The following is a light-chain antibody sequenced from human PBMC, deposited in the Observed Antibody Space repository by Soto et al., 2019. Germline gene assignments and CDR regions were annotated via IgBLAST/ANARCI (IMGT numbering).Light chain of an antibody. CDR1: QSIRSY. CDR2: AAS. J-gene: IGKJ2*01. CDR3: QQSYSTPLVT. Sequence: DIQMTQSPSSLSASVGDRVTITCRASQSIRSYLNWYQQKPGTAPKLLIYAASSLQSGVPSRFSGSGSGTDFTLTSRSLQPEDFATYYWQQSYSTPLVTFGQGTNLEIK. V-gene: IGKV1-39*01.